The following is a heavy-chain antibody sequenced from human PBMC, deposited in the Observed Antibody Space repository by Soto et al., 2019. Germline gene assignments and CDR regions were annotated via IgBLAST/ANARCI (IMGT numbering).Heavy chain of an antibody. CDR3: AKDSLSHHDSGSYFDY. CDR2: ISFDGSNK. Sequence: GGSLRLSCAASGFTFSTYGMHWVRQAPGKGLEWVAVISFDGSNKYYADSVKGRFTISRDNSKNTLYLQMNSPRAEDTAVYYCAKDSLSHHDSGSYFDYWGQGTLVTVSS. J-gene: IGHJ4*02. V-gene: IGHV3-30*18. D-gene: IGHD3-22*01. CDR1: GFTFSTYG.